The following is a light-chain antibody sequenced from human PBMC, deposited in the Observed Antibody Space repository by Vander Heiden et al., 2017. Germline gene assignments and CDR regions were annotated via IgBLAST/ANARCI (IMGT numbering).Light chain of an antibody. CDR2: KAS. CDR3: QQYNNYRT. J-gene: IGKJ1*01. CDR1: QSISSW. V-gene: IGKV1-5*03. Sequence: DVQLTQSPPTLSAAVGDRVTITCRASQSISSWLAWYQQKPGKAPTLLIYKASTLHSGVPSRFSGSGSGTEFTLTISSLQPDDFATYYCQQYNNYRTFGQGTKVEIK.